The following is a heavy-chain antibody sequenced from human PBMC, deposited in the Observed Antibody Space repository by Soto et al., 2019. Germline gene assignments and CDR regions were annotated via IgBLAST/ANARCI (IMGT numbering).Heavy chain of an antibody. CDR3: VSQRTSVLTQAYFDY. V-gene: IGHV4-39*01. D-gene: IGHD2-8*01. Sequence: SETLSLTCTVSGGSVSNSNYYWGWIRQSPGKGLGWIGSVYYRGRSYSKSSVKSRVTISVDTSKNQFSLNLNSVTASDTAVYYCVSQRTSVLTQAYFDYWGPGALVTVSS. J-gene: IGHJ4*02. CDR1: GGSVSNSNYY. CDR2: VYYRGRS.